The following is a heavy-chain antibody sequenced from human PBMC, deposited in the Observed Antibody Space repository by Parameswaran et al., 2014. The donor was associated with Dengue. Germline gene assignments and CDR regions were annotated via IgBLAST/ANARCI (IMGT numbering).Heavy chain of an antibody. CDR2: ISYDGSNK. V-gene: IGHV3-30*04. D-gene: IGHD3-10*01. CDR3: ARSRGNYYGSGSYYNLNYYYYYGMDV. J-gene: IGHJ6*02. Sequence: VRQAPGKGLEWVAVISYDGSNKYYADSVKGRFTISRDNSKNTLYLQMNSLRAEDTAVYYCARSRGNYYGSGSYYNLNYYYYYGMDVWGQGDHGSPSP.